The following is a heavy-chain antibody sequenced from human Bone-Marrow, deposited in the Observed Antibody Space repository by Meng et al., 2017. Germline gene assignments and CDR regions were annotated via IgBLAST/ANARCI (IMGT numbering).Heavy chain of an antibody. CDR2: IYKRGST. J-gene: IGHJ2*01. V-gene: IGHV4-31*03. D-gene: IGHD4-17*01. CDR3: ASLYGDASFWYLDL. CDR1: GGSITSSNHD. Sequence: QVQLQDAAPRLVYPSQTLSLTCTVSGGSITSSNHDWSWIRRHTWKGLEYIGYIYKRGSTYYNPSLKSRVIKAVDTAKNQFSLRLDTVADADTAVYYCASLYGDASFWYLDLWGRGTLVTVSS.